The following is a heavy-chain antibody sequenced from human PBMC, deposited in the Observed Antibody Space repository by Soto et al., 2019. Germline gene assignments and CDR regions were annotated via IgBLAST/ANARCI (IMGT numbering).Heavy chain of an antibody. V-gene: IGHV4-30-2*01. CDR3: AGGIAARPLGY. J-gene: IGHJ4*02. Sequence: QLPLQESGSGLVKPSQTLSLTCAVSGGSISSGGYSWSWIRQPPGKGLEWIGYIYHSGSTYYNPSLKSRVTISVDRSKIQFSLKLSSVTAADTAVYYCAGGIAARPLGYWGQGTLVTVSS. CDR2: IYHSGST. CDR1: GGSISSGGYS. D-gene: IGHD6-6*01.